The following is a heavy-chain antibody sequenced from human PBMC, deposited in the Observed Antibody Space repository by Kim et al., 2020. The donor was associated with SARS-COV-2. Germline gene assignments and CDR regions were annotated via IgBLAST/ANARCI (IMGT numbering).Heavy chain of an antibody. CDR2: IYYSGST. D-gene: IGHD3-3*01. J-gene: IGHJ4*02. Sequence: SETLSLTCTVSGGSISSSSYYWGWIRQPPGKGLEWIGSIYYSGSTYYNPSLKSRVTISVDTSKNQFSLKLSSVTAADTAVYYCARHPSGYHAYYFDYWGQGTLVTVSS. CDR3: ARHPSGYHAYYFDY. CDR1: GGSISSSSYY. V-gene: IGHV4-39*01.